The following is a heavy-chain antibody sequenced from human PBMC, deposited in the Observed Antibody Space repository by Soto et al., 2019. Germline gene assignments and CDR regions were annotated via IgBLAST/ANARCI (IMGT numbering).Heavy chain of an antibody. Sequence: PGESLKISCQSSGSPFSTYWVAWVRQTPGKALEWMGLIYPDDSDTRYNPSFRGQVTISAEKSTSTVFLHLRSLKASDTATYYCAGQRRDASDGCFLCPMDVWGQGTTVTVSS. CDR2: IYPDDSDT. CDR3: AGQRRDASDGCFLCPMDV. D-gene: IGHD2-2*01. V-gene: IGHV5-51*01. CDR1: GSPFSTYW. J-gene: IGHJ6*02.